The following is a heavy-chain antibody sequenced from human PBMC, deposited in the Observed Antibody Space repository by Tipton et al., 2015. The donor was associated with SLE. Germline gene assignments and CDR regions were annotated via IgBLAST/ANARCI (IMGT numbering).Heavy chain of an antibody. Sequence: RSLRLSCAASGFTFSSYEMNWVRQAPGKGLEWVGLIWYDGSNKYYADSVKGRFTISRDNAKNSLYLQMDSLRAEDTAVYYCSRGWATPDYWGQGTLVTVSS. J-gene: IGHJ4*02. CDR1: GFTFSSYE. CDR2: IWYDGSNK. CDR3: SRGWATPDY. D-gene: IGHD2-15*01. V-gene: IGHV3-33*08.